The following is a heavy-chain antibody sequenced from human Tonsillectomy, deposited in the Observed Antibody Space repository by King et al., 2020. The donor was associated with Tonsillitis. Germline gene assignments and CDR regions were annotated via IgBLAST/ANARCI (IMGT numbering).Heavy chain of an antibody. CDR1: GFTFDNYA. D-gene: IGHD6-13*01. CDR2: ISWNSGNI. J-gene: IGHJ4*02. Sequence: EQLVQSGGGLVQPGRSLRLSCAASGFTFDNYAMHWVRQAPGEGLEWGSGISWNSGNIGYADSMKGRFTISRDNAKNSLYLQMNSLRAEDTALYYCAKYRGQLVAFDHFDNWGQGTLATVSS. CDR3: AKYRGQLVAFDHFDN. V-gene: IGHV3-9*01.